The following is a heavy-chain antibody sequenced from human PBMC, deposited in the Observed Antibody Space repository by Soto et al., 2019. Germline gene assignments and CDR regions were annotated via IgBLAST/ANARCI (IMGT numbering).Heavy chain of an antibody. CDR2: IREDGSEK. Sequence: LRLSCAASGFTLSSHWMSWVRQAPGKGLEWVANIREDGSEKYYVDSVKGRFTVSRDNAKNSLYLQMNSLRAEDTAVYYCARDLRGYSYGPVDYWGQGTLVTVSS. CDR1: GFTLSSHW. V-gene: IGHV3-7*01. CDR3: ARDLRGYSYGPVDY. J-gene: IGHJ4*02. D-gene: IGHD5-18*01.